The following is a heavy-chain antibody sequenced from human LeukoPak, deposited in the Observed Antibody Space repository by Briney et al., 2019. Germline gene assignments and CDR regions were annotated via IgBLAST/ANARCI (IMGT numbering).Heavy chain of an antibody. J-gene: IGHJ4*02. CDR1: RFSFSSYV. V-gene: IGHV3-23*01. CDR2: IRGSGGST. Sequence: GGALRLSCVPSRFSFSSYVMSWVRPAPRKGGEWVSAIRGSGGSTYYADSVKGRLTISRDNSKNTLYLQMNSLRAEDTAVYYCAKGDYITMIVVVIDYWGQGTLVTVSS. CDR3: AKGDYITMIVVVIDY. D-gene: IGHD3-22*01.